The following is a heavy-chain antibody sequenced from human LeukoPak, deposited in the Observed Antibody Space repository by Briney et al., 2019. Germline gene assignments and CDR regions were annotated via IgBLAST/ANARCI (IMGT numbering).Heavy chain of an antibody. J-gene: IGHJ4*02. V-gene: IGHV3-30*03. CDR1: GFTFSSYG. CDR2: ISYDGSNK. CDR3: ARQSEYNWNSRRYFDY. D-gene: IGHD1-7*01. Sequence: PGRSLRLSCAASGFTFSSYGMHWVRQAPGKGLEWVAVISYDGSNKYYADSVKGRFTISRDNSKNTLYLQMNSLRAEDTAVYYCARQSEYNWNSRRYFDYWGQGTLVTVSS.